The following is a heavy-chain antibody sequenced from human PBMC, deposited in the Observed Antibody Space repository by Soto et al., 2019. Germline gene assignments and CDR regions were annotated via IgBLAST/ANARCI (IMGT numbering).Heavy chain of an antibody. Sequence: KPSETLSLTCTVSGGSISSSSYYWGWIRQPPGKGLEWIGSIYYSGSTYYNPSLKSRVTISVDTSKNQFSLKLSSVTAADTAVYYCANFGVVTPDVWGQGTTVTVSS. CDR3: ANFGVVTPDV. CDR1: GGSISSSSYY. D-gene: IGHD3-3*01. CDR2: IYYSGST. J-gene: IGHJ6*02. V-gene: IGHV4-39*01.